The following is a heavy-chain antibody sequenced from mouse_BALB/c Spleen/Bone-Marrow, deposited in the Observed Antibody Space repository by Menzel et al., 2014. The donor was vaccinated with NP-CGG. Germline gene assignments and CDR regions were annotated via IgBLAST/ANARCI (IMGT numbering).Heavy chain of an antibody. D-gene: IGHD2-4*01. CDR3: TRSTMITYFDY. V-gene: IGHV1S81*02. J-gene: IGHJ2*01. CDR1: GYTFTSYY. Sequence: VQVVESGAELVKPGASVKLSCKASGYTFTSYYMYWVKQRPGQGLEWIGEINPSNGGTNFNERFKSKATLTVDKSSSTAYMQLSSLTSEDSAVYYCTRSTMITYFDYWGQGTTLTVSS. CDR2: INPSNGGT.